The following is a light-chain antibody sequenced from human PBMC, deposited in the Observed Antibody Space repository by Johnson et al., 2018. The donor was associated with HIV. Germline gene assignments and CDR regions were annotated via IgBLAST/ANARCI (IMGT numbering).Light chain of an antibody. CDR2: ENN. CDR3: GTWDNSLSAGV. Sequence: SALTQPPSVSAAPGQKVTISCSGSSSNIGNNYVSWYQQLPGTAPKLLIYENNKRPSGIPDRFSGSKSGTSATLGITGLRTGDEADYYCGTWDNSLSAGVFGTGTKVTVL. V-gene: IGLV1-51*02. CDR1: SSNIGNNY. J-gene: IGLJ1*01.